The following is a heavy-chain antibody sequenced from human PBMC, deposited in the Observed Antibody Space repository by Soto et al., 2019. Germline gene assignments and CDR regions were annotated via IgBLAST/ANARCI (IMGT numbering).Heavy chain of an antibody. CDR2: INSDGSST. V-gene: IGHV3-74*01. CDR1: GFTFSSYW. CDR3: AREVVTAIDYGMDV. D-gene: IGHD2-21*02. Sequence: GGSLRLSCAASGFTFSSYWMHWVRQAPGKGLVWVSRINSDGSSTSYADSVKGRFTISRDNAKNTLYLQMNSLKAEDTVVYYCAREVVTAIDYGMDVWGQGTTVTVSS. J-gene: IGHJ6*02.